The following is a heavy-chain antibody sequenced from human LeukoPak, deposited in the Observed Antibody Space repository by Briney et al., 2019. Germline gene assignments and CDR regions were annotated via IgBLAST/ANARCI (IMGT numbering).Heavy chain of an antibody. D-gene: IGHD3-22*01. V-gene: IGHV4-38-2*02. CDR3: ARLSNYDSSGYYNAFDI. CDR2: IYHSGST. Sequence: SETLSLTCTVSGYSISSGYYWGWIRQPPGKGLEWIGSIYHSGSTYYNPSLKSRVTISVDTSKNQFSLKLSSVTAADTAVYYCARLSNYDSSGYYNAFDIWGQGTMVTVSS. CDR1: GYSISSGYY. J-gene: IGHJ3*02.